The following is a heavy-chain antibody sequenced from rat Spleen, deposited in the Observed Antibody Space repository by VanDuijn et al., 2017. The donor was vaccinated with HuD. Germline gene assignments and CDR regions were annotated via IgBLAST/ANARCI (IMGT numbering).Heavy chain of an antibody. CDR2: ITNASGRT. J-gene: IGHJ4*01. CDR1: GFTFNNYW. V-gene: IGHV5-31*01. CDR3: ARALTMDA. Sequence: EVQLVESGGGLVQPGRSLKLSCVASGFTFNNYWMTWIRQAPGKGLEWVASITNASGRTYYPDSVKGRFTVSRDNAKSTLYLQMDSLRSENTATYYCARALTMDAWGQGASVTVSS. D-gene: IGHD2-5*01.